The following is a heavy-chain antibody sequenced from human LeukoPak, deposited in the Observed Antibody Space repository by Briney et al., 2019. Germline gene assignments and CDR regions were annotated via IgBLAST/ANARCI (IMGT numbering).Heavy chain of an antibody. V-gene: IGHV4-39*01. CDR3: ASPGGWYNWFDP. CDR2: IYYSVST. D-gene: IGHD6-19*01. Sequence: SETLSLTCTVSGGSISSSSYYWGWIRQPPGKGLEWIGSIYYSVSTYYNPSLKSRVTISVDTSKNQFSLKLSSVTAADTAVYYCASPGGWYNWFDPWGQGTLVTVSS. CDR1: GGSISSSSYY. J-gene: IGHJ5*02.